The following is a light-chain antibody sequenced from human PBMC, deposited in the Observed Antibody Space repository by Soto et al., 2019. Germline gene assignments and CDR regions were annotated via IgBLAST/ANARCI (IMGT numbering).Light chain of an antibody. CDR1: QDIRNA. CDR3: LQHHSYPPT. CDR2: AAS. Sequence: DVQMTQSPSSLSASVGDVVTIACRASQDIRNALAWYQQKPGQAPKRLIYAASSLQSGVPARFSGGGSGTQFTLTISSLQPGDFATYYCLQHHSYPPTFGRGTRVEIK. J-gene: IGKJ1*01. V-gene: IGKV1-17*01.